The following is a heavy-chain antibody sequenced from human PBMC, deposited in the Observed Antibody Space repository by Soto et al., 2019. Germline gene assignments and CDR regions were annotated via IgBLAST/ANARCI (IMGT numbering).Heavy chain of an antibody. D-gene: IGHD2-21*02. Sequence: PGGSLRLSCAASGFSLTTNTMHWVRQVPGKGLEWVASISNDGRRKYYADFVKGRFTISRDTANNTLYLEMNSLRAEDTSLYYCARVATAMTYDFWGQGTQVTVSS. CDR2: ISNDGRRK. V-gene: IGHV3-30*04. CDR1: GFSLTTNT. J-gene: IGHJ4*02. CDR3: ARVATAMTYDF.